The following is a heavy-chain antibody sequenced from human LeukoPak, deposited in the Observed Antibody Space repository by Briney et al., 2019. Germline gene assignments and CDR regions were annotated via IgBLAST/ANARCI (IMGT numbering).Heavy chain of an antibody. Sequence: GGSLRLSRAASGFTFDDYAMHWVRQAPGKGLEWVSLISWDGGSTYYADSVKGRFTISRDNSKNSLYLQMNSLRAEDTALYYCAKDGSNPRDYYYYYMDVWGKGTTVTVSS. D-gene: IGHD2-2*01. CDR2: ISWDGGST. CDR3: AKDGSNPRDYYYYYMDV. J-gene: IGHJ6*03. V-gene: IGHV3-43D*03. CDR1: GFTFDDYA.